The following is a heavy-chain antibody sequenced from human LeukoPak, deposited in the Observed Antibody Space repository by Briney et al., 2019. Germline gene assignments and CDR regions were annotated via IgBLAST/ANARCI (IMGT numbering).Heavy chain of an antibody. Sequence: GGSLRLSCAASGFTFDDYAMHWVRQAPGKGLEWVSGISWNSGSIGYADSVKGRFTISRDNAKNSLYLQMNSLRAEDTALYYCAKQTYYYGSGSYGCFDYWGQGTLVTVSS. CDR1: GFTFDDYA. CDR3: AKQTYYYGSGSYGCFDY. CDR2: ISWNSGSI. J-gene: IGHJ4*02. D-gene: IGHD3-10*01. V-gene: IGHV3-9*01.